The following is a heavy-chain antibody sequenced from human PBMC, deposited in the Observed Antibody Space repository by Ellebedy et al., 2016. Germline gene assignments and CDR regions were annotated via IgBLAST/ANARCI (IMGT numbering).Heavy chain of an antibody. V-gene: IGHV4-34*01. D-gene: IGHD2-2*02. J-gene: IGHJ1*01. Sequence: GSLRLXXAVYGGSFSGYYWSWIRQPPGKGLEWIGEINHSGSTNYNPSLKSRVTISVDTSKNQFSLKLSSVTAADTAVYYCASGGCSSTSCYRYFQHWGQGTLVTVSS. CDR2: INHSGST. CDR1: GGSFSGYY. CDR3: ASGGCSSTSCYRYFQH.